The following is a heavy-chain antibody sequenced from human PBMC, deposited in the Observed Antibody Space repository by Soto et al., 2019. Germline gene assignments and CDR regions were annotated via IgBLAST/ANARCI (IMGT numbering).Heavy chain of an antibody. J-gene: IGHJ5*02. V-gene: IGHV4-31*03. Sequence: QVQLQESGPGLVKPSQTLSLTCTVSGGSISSGGYYWSWIRQHPGKGLEWIGYIYYSGSTYYNPSLKSRVTISVDTSKNQFSLKLSSVTVADTAVYYCARDSRQLTQGRFDPWGQGTLVTVSS. CDR3: ARDSRQLTQGRFDP. CDR1: GGSISSGGYY. CDR2: IYYSGST. D-gene: IGHD6-13*01.